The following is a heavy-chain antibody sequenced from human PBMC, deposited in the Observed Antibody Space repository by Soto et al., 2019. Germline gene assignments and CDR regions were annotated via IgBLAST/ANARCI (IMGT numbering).Heavy chain of an antibody. D-gene: IGHD2-15*01. Sequence: GGSLRLSCAASGFTFSSNYMSWVRQAPGKGLEWASVMYDGSSKYYADSVKGRFTISRDNSKNTLYLQMNSLRAEDTAVYYCARDLRGYCSGGSCYSTPWFDPWGQGTLVTVSS. CDR2: MYDGSSK. J-gene: IGHJ5*02. V-gene: IGHV3-66*01. CDR3: ARDLRGYCSGGSCYSTPWFDP. CDR1: GFTFSSNY.